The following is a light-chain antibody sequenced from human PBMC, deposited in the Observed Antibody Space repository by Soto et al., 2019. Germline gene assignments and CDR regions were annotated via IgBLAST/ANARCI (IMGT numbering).Light chain of an antibody. J-gene: IGLJ2*01. CDR3: SLYAGSNNLV. Sequence: QSALTQPPSASGSPGQSVTISCTGTSSDVGGYNYVSWYQQHPGKAPKLVIYEVSKRPSGVPDRFSGSKSGNTASLTVSGLQAEDEADYYCSLYAGSNNLVFGGGTQLTVL. CDR1: SSDVGGYNY. CDR2: EVS. V-gene: IGLV2-8*01.